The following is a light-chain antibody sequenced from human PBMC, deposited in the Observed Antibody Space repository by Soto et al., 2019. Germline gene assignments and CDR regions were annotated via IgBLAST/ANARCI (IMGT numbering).Light chain of an antibody. J-gene: IGKJ2*01. V-gene: IGKV3-15*01. Sequence: EIVMTQAPATLSLSPGERATLSCRASQTIDNTLAWYQRKPGQAPRLLIYDASTRATGVPARFSGSGSGTDFTLTIISLQSEDVGVYWCEYPRSWPQTFVEGTKVDIK. CDR3: EYPRSWPQT. CDR1: QTIDNT. CDR2: DAS.